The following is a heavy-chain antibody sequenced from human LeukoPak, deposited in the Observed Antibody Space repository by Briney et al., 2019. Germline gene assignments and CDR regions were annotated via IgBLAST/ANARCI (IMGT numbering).Heavy chain of an antibody. D-gene: IGHD3-22*01. CDR1: GFTFSSYS. CDR3: ARDNRHYYDSSGLFDY. V-gene: IGHV3-21*01. Sequence: PGGSLRLSCAASGFTFSSYSMNWVRQAPGKGLEWVSSISSSSSYIYYADSVKGRFTISRDNAKNSLYLQMNSLRAEDTAVYYCARDNRHYYDSSGLFDYWGQGTLVTVSS. J-gene: IGHJ4*02. CDR2: ISSSSSYI.